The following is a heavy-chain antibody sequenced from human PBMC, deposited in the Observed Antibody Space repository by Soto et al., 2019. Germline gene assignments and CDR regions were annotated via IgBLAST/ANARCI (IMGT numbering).Heavy chain of an antibody. D-gene: IGHD3-10*01. J-gene: IGHJ4*02. CDR1: GFTFGDYA. Sequence: GGSLRLSCTASGFTFGDYAMSWFRQAPGKGLEWVGFIRSKAYGGTTEYAASVKGRFTISRDDSKSIAYLQMNSLKTEDTAVYYCTRAGGSGSYSRGVDYWGQGTLVTVSS. CDR2: IRSKAYGGTT. CDR3: TRAGGSGSYSRGVDY. V-gene: IGHV3-49*03.